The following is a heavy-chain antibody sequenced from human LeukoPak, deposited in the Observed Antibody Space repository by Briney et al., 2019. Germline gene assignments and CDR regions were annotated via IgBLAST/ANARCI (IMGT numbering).Heavy chain of an antibody. J-gene: IGHJ3*02. Sequence: SETLSLTCAVCGGSFSGYYWSWIRQPPGKGLEWIGEINHSGSTNYNPSLKSRVTISVDTSKNQFSLKLSSVTTADTAVYYCARDGEWLDAFDIWGQGTMVTVSS. CDR3: ARDGEWLDAFDI. CDR2: INHSGST. D-gene: IGHD5-12*01. V-gene: IGHV4-34*01. CDR1: GGSFSGYY.